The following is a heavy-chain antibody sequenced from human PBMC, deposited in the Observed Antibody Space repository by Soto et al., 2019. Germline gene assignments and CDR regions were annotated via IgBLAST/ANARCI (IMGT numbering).Heavy chain of an antibody. Sequence: SETLSLTCVVSGGSISSYHWAWIRQTPVKGLEWIGEIDENGSARYNPSLQGRVTLSLDTPKNQLSLSLTSVTAADTAIYYCARDRRASTSPPRWFAPSGHGTLATVSS. CDR3: ARDRRASTSPPRWFAP. CDR1: GGSISSYH. D-gene: IGHD3-10*01. J-gene: IGHJ5*02. CDR2: IDENGSA. V-gene: IGHV4-34*01.